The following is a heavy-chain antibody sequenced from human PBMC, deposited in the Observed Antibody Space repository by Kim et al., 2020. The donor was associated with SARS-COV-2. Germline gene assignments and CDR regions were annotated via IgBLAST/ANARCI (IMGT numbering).Heavy chain of an antibody. CDR3: ARVGARIDEDIVVVVVSSYFDY. Sequence: GGSLRLSCAASGFNFSSYWMSWVRQAPGKGLEWGANIKQDGSEKYYVDSVKGRYTISRDNAKNSLYLQMNSLRAEDTAVYYCARVGARIDEDIVVVVVSSYFDYWGQGTLVTVSS. D-gene: IGHD2-15*01. J-gene: IGHJ4*02. V-gene: IGHV3-7*03. CDR2: IKQDGSEK. CDR1: GFNFSSYW.